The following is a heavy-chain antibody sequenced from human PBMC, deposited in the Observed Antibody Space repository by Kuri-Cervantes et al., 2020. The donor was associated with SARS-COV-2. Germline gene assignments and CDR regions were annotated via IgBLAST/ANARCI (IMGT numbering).Heavy chain of an antibody. CDR2: VNPSDSEA. Sequence: GESLKISCRASGYRFTYYWIGWVRQIPGKGLEWMGIVNPSDSEARYSPSFQGQFTISVDKSINTSYLHWTSLRVADTAVYYCARPLQQQERHFFCYWGKGTLVTVSS. V-gene: IGHV5-51*01. CDR1: GYRFTYYW. CDR3: ARPLQQQERHFFCY. D-gene: IGHD1-1*01. J-gene: IGHJ1*01.